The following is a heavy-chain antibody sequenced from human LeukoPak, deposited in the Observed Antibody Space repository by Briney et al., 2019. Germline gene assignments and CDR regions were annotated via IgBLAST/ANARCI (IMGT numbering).Heavy chain of an antibody. J-gene: IGHJ4*02. V-gene: IGHV3-66*01. D-gene: IGHD6-19*01. CDR1: GFTVSSNY. Sequence: PGGSLRLSCAASGFTVSSNYMSWVRQAPGKGLEWVSVIYSGGSTYYADSVKGRFTISRDNSKNTLYLQMNSLRAEDTAVYYCARSVAEKYYFDYWGQGTLVTVSS. CDR3: ARSVAEKYYFDY. CDR2: IYSGGST.